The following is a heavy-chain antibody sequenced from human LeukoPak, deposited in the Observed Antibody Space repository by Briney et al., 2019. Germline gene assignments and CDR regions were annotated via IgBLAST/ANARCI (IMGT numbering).Heavy chain of an antibody. CDR3: TSWGDTTAEYFQR. V-gene: IGHV3-7*01. Sequence: GGSLRLSCVVSGFTFNRCWMNWVRQAPGKGLEWVAHINPDGRDTYYVDSVKGRFTISRDNAQNSMHLQMNSLRVEDTAVYYCTSWGDTTAEYFQRWGQGTLVTVSS. J-gene: IGHJ1*01. CDR2: INPDGRDT. D-gene: IGHD2-21*02. CDR1: GFTFNRCW.